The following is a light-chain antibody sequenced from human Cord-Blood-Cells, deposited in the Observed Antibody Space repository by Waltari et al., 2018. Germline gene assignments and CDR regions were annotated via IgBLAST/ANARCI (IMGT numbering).Light chain of an antibody. CDR1: LSLVYSAGHTY. CDR2: KVS. J-gene: IGKJ1*01. V-gene: IGKV2-30*01. Sequence: DVVLTQSPSSLPVTLGQPASISSRSGLSLVYSAGHTYWNWFQQRPGQSPRRLIYKVSNRDSGVPDRFSGSGSGTDFTLKISRVEAEDVGVYYCMQGTHWLTWTFGQGTKVEIK. CDR3: MQGTHWLTWT.